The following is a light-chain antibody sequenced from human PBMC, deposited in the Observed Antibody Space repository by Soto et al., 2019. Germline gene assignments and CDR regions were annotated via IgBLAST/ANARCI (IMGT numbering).Light chain of an antibody. CDR1: QSISNW. V-gene: IGKV1-5*03. CDR3: QQLNNYPLT. CDR2: KAS. Sequence: DIQMTQSPSALSASVGDRVIITCRASQSISNWLAWYQQKPGKAPKLLIYKASSLESGVPSRFSGSGSGTEFTLTISSLQPEDFATYYCQQLNNYPLTFGGGTKVDIK. J-gene: IGKJ4*01.